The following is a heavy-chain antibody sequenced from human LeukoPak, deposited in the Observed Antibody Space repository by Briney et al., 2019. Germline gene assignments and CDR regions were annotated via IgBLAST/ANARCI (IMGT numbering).Heavy chain of an antibody. Sequence: GGSLRLSCAASGFSFSNHAMSWVRRAPGTGLEWVSAISGSGGGTYYADSVKGRFTISRDNPKNTLFLQMNSLRAEDTAIYYCARPNTPLIVVMTAALDYWGQGTLVTVSS. D-gene: IGHD2-21*02. CDR2: ISGSGGGT. CDR1: GFSFSNHA. CDR3: ARPNTPLIVVMTAALDY. V-gene: IGHV3-23*01. J-gene: IGHJ4*02.